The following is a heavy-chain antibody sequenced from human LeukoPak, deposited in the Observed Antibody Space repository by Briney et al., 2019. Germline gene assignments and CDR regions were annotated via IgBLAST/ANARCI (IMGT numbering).Heavy chain of an antibody. Sequence: PSETLSLTCTVSGDSISSGSHYWSWIRQPAGKRLEWIGRLYTSGSTSYNPSLKSRVTISVDTSKNHFSLRLSSVTAADTAVYYCARTSRWFDAFDIWGQGTMVTVSS. CDR2: LYTSGST. D-gene: IGHD6-13*01. CDR3: ARTSRWFDAFDI. V-gene: IGHV4-61*02. CDR1: GDSISSGSHY. J-gene: IGHJ3*02.